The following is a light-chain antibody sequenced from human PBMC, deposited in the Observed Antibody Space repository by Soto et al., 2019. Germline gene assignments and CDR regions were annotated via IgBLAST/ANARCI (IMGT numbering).Light chain of an antibody. J-gene: IGKJ1*01. Sequence: QLRLGPSPVCRALLRCVSIPCRASQGISNELGRYQQRPGKAPKVLIYGASNLQSGVPSRFSGSASGTDFTLTISSRQPEDFATYYCLQDYTYPWTFGQGTKVDIK. CDR1: QGISNE. V-gene: IGKV1-6*01. CDR2: GAS. CDR3: LQDYTYPWT.